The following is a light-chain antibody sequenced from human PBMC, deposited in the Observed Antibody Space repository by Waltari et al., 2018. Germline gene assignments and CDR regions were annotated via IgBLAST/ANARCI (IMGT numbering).Light chain of an antibody. Sequence: QSALTQPAYVSASPGKSITISCNGTSSDVGSQYLVSWYQQFPGKAPKLIIYDGNKRPSRVSNRFSGFQSGNTATLTISGLQAEDEADYYCCSDEGDNTWVFGGGTKVTVL. CDR3: CSDEGDNTWV. CDR1: SSDVGSQYL. V-gene: IGLV2-23*01. CDR2: DGN. J-gene: IGLJ3*02.